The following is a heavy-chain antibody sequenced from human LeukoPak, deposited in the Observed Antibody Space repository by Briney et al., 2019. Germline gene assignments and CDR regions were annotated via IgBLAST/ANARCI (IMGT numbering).Heavy chain of an antibody. Sequence: GASVKVSCKASGYTFTSYGISWVRQAPGQGLEWMGWISAYNGNTNYAQKLQGRVTMTTDTSTSTAYMGLRSLRSDDTAVYYCARDPPYYYDSSAYHSGAFDIWGQGTMVTVSS. J-gene: IGHJ3*02. V-gene: IGHV1-18*01. CDR2: ISAYNGNT. CDR3: ARDPPYYYDSSAYHSGAFDI. CDR1: GYTFTSYG. D-gene: IGHD3-22*01.